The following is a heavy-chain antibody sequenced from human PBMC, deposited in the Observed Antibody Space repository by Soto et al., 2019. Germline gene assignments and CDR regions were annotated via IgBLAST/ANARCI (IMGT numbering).Heavy chain of an antibody. Sequence: QVQLVESGGGVVQSGRSLRLSCVTSGFRFGDYAMHWVRQAPGKGLEWVAVISYDGRHTYYADSVKGRFTISRDNSRNTLSLQMNSLRDDTAVYYCARDRVWIRMRVYGMDVWGRGTTVTVSS. CDR1: GFRFGDYA. V-gene: IGHV3-30*03. CDR3: ARDRVWIRMRVYGMDV. D-gene: IGHD5-12*01. CDR2: ISYDGRHT. J-gene: IGHJ6*02.